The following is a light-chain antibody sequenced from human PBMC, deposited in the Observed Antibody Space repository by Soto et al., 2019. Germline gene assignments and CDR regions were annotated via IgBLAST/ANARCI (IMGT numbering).Light chain of an antibody. J-gene: IGKJ1*01. V-gene: IGKV3D-20*01. CDR3: QQYVSSPET. Sequence: EIVLTQSPATLSLSPGERATLSCGASQSISRNYLAWYQQKPGLAPRLVIYDASSRATGIQDRFSGSGSGTDFTLTISRLEPEDFAVYYCQQYVSSPETFGQDTKVEIK. CDR2: DAS. CDR1: QSISRNY.